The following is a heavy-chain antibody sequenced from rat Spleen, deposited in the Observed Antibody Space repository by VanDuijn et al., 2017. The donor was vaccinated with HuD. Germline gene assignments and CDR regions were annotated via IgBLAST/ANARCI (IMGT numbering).Heavy chain of an antibody. CDR3: TRGARYYGYTGFDY. D-gene: IGHD1-9*01. V-gene: IGHV5-31*01. CDR2: ITNTGGST. CDR1: GFTFNNYW. J-gene: IGHJ2*01. Sequence: EVQLVESGGGLVQPGRSLKLSCVASGFTFNNYWMTWIRQAPGKGLEWVASITNTGGSTYYPDSVKGRFTISRDNAKSTLYLQMNSLRSEDTATYYCTRGARYYGYTGFDYWGQGVMVTVSS.